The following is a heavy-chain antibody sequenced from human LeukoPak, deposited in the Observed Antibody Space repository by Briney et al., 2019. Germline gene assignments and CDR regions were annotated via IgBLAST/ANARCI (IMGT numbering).Heavy chain of an antibody. CDR1: GYTFTTYA. J-gene: IGHJ3*01. V-gene: IGHV1-18*01. Sequence: ASVKVSCKTSGYTFTTYAITWVRQAPGQGLEWMGWISTYNGDTNYAQRIQGRVTMTTDSSTTTVYMELTSLRSDDTAVYYRAREVGARDFDFWGQGTMVTVSS. CDR3: AREVGARDFDF. D-gene: IGHD1-26*01. CDR2: ISTYNGDT.